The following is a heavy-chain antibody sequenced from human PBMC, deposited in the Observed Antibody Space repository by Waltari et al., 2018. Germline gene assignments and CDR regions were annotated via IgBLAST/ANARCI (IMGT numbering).Heavy chain of an antibody. CDR3: ARGSIRAPRWAY. V-gene: IGHV1-8*01. Sequence: QVQLVQSGAEVKKPGASVKVSCKASGYTFTSYDINWVRQATGQGLEWMGWMNPNRGNTGYAQKAQGRGTMTRNTSISTAYMELSSLRSEDTAVYYCARGSIRAPRWAYWGQGTLVTVSS. CDR1: GYTFTSYD. J-gene: IGHJ4*02. D-gene: IGHD2-21*01. CDR2: MNPNRGNT.